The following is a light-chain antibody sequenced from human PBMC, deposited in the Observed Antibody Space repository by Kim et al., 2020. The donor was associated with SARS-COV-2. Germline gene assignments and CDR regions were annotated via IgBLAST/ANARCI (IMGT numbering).Light chain of an antibody. V-gene: IGKV1-5*03. CDR3: QQYNRSPGLT. CDR2: EAS. Sequence: DIQMTQSPSTLSVSVGDRVTITCRASKSIGTWLAWYQQKPGKAPRLLIYEASNLDSGVPSRFSGSGSGTEFTLTISSLQTDDFATYYCQQYNRSPGLTFGGGTKVDIK. CDR1: KSIGTW. J-gene: IGKJ4*01.